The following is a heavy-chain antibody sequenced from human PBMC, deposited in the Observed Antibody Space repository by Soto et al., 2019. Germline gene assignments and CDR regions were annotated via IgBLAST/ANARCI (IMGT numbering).Heavy chain of an antibody. D-gene: IGHD2-8*01. CDR1: GFTFSSYG. CDR3: ARNAYCTNGVCYTPGAFDI. CDR2: IWYDGSNK. J-gene: IGHJ3*02. V-gene: IGHV3-33*01. Sequence: GGSLRLSCAASGFTFSSYGMHWVRQAPGKGLEWVAVIWYDGSNKYYADSVKGRFTISRDNSKNTLYLQMNSLRAEDTAVYYCARNAYCTNGVCYTPGAFDIWGQGTMVTVSS.